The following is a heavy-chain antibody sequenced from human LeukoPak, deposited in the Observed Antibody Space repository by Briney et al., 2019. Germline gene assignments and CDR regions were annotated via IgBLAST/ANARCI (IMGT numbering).Heavy chain of an antibody. Sequence: ASVKVSCKASGGTFSSYAISWVRQAPGQGLEWMGRIIPILRVANYAQKFQGRVTITADKSTTTAYMELSSLRSEDTAVYYCARDLLDSSSWYYDWGQGTLVTVSS. V-gene: IGHV1-69*04. CDR1: GGTFSSYA. CDR3: ARDLLDSSSWYYD. J-gene: IGHJ4*02. D-gene: IGHD6-13*01. CDR2: IIPILRVA.